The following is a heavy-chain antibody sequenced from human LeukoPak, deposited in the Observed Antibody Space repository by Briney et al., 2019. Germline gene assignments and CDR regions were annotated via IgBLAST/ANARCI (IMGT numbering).Heavy chain of an antibody. V-gene: IGHV1-2*02. CDR1: GYTFTGHY. Sequence: ASVKVSCKASGYTFTGHYMHWVRQAPGQGLEWMGWINPNSGGTNYAQKFQGRVTMTRDTSISTAYMELSRLRSDDTAVYYCAIGYSSGWYQFDYWGQGTLVTVSS. D-gene: IGHD6-19*01. CDR3: AIGYSSGWYQFDY. J-gene: IGHJ4*02. CDR2: INPNSGGT.